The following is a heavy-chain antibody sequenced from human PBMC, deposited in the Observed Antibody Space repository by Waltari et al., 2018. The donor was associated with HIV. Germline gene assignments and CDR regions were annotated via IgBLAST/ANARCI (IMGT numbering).Heavy chain of an antibody. Sequence: QVQLVQSGAEVKKPGSSVKVFCRASGGTFNTYPISWVRQVPGQGLEWMGGIITNFGTPMYGKKVQGRVRITAYESTSMGSMGLSRLRSEDTAGYYCVKGEGSYCGNDCYWYFDYWGQGTLVTVSS. CDR2: IITNFGTP. D-gene: IGHD2-21*02. CDR1: GGTFNTYP. CDR3: VKGEGSYCGNDCYWYFDY. J-gene: IGHJ4*02. V-gene: IGHV1-69*12.